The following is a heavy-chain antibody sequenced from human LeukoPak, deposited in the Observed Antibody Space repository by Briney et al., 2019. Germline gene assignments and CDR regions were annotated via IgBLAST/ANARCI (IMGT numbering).Heavy chain of an antibody. CDR2: ISSSSSYI. CDR3: ARGIDDFWSGYLEVDAFDI. CDR1: GFTFSSYS. D-gene: IGHD3-3*01. Sequence: GGSLRLSCAASGFTFSSYSMNWVRQAPGKGLEWVSSISSSSSYIYYADSVKGRFTISRDNAKNSLYLQMNSLRAEDTAVYYCARGIDDFWSGYLEVDAFDIWGQGTMVTVSS. V-gene: IGHV3-21*01. J-gene: IGHJ3*02.